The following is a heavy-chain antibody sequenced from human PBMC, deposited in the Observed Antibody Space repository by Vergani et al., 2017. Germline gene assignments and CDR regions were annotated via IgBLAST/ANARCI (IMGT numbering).Heavy chain of an antibody. Sequence: EVQLEESGGGLVLPGRSLRLSCVASGFTSAGYAMHWVRQAPGKGLEWVSGISWNSNSIGYADSVKGRFTISRDNAKNSLYLQMNSLRAEDTALCYCAKXLGTSSGGGWFDPWGQGTRVTVSS. CDR3: AKXLGTSSGGGWFDP. V-gene: IGHV3-9*02. J-gene: IGHJ5*02. D-gene: IGHD6-6*01. CDR1: GFTSAGYA. CDR2: ISWNSNSI.